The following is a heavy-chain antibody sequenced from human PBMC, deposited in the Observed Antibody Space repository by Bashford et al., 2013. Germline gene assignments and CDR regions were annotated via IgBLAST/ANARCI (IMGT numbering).Heavy chain of an antibody. J-gene: IGHJ3*02. D-gene: IGHD1-26*01. V-gene: IGHV4-59*01. CDR3: ARDYSGXYVRGCAFDI. CDR2: IYYSGST. CDR1: GGSISSYY. Sequence: ETLSLTCTVSGGSISSYYWSWIRQPPGKGLEWIGYIYYSGSTNYNPSLKSRVTISVDTSKNQFSLKLSSVTAADTAVYYCARDYSGXYVRGCAFDIVGPRDNG.